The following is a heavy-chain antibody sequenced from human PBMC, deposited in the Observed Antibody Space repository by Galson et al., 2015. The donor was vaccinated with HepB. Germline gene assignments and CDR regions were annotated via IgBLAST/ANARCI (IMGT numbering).Heavy chain of an antibody. V-gene: IGHV3-73*01. CDR3: TSHLRGVTVPVNGMDV. D-gene: IGHD3-10*01. J-gene: IGHJ6*02. CDR2: IRSKANSYAT. CDR1: GFTFSGAA. Sequence: SLRLSCAASGFTFSGAAMHWVRQASGKGLEWVGRIRSKANSYATAYAASVKGRFTISRDDSKNTAYLQMNSLKTEDTAVYYCTSHLRGVTVPVNGMDVWGQGTTVPVSS.